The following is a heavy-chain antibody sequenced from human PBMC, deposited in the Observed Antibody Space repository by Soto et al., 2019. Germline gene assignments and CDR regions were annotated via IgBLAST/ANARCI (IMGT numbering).Heavy chain of an antibody. CDR2: IYYTGNT. CDR1: GASISSGDYY. CDR3: SSLPDGYTSGLDY. Sequence: QVQLQESGPGLVKPSQTLSLSCTVSGASISSGDYYWSWIRQPPGKGLEWIGYIYYTGNTVFNPSLKSRFSISVHTSMNQSSLKLNPVTAADTAVYYCSSLPDGYTSGLDYWGQVTLVTVSS. V-gene: IGHV4-30-4*01. J-gene: IGHJ4*01. D-gene: IGHD5-12*01.